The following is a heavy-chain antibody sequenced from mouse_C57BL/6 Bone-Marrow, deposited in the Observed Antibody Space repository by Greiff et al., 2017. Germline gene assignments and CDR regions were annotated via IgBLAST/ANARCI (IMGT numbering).Heavy chain of an antibody. CDR3: AIIAWFAY. CDR2: IHPSDSDT. CDR1: GYTFTCYW. V-gene: IGHV1-74*01. J-gene: IGHJ3*01. Sequence: VQLQQPGAELVKPGASVKVSCKASGYTFTCYWMHWVKQRPGQGLEWIGRIHPSDSDTNYNQKFKGKATFTVDKSSSTAYMQLSSLTSEDSAVYYCAIIAWFAYWGQGTLVTVSA.